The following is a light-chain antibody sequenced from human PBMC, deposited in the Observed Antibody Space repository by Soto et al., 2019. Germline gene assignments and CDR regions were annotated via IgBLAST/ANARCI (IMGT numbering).Light chain of an antibody. CDR3: QQYNNWPIT. CDR2: GAS. J-gene: IGKJ4*01. V-gene: IGKV3-15*01. CDR1: QSVSSN. Sequence: EIVMTQSPATLSVSPGERATLSCRASQSVSSNLAWYQQKPGQAPRPLIYGASTRATGIPARFSGSGSGTEFTLTISSLQSEDFAVYYCQQYNNWPITFGGGTKVDIK.